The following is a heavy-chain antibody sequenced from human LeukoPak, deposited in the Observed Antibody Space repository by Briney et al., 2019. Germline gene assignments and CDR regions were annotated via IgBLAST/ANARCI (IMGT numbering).Heavy chain of an antibody. D-gene: IGHD3-3*01. CDR2: ISAYNGNT. V-gene: IGHV1-18*01. CDR3: ARGDRYDFWSGYNFDY. CDR1: GYTFTSYG. Sequence: ASVKVSCKASGYTFTSYGISWVRQAPGQGLAWMGWISAYNGNTNYAQKLQGRVTMTTDTSTSTAYMELRSLRSDDTAVYYCARGDRYDFWSGYNFDYWGQGTLVTVSS. J-gene: IGHJ4*02.